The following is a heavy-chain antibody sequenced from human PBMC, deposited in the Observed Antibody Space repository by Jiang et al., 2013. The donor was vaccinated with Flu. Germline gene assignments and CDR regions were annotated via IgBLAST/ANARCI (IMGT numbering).Heavy chain of an antibody. Sequence: LLKPSETLSLTCAVSGDSISSSYYYWGWIRQSPGKGLEWIGIIYQSGSTYYNPSLKSRVTISVDTSKNQLSLNLRSVTAADTAVYYCARHGALAARAPHYYYYAMDVWGQGTTVNVSS. V-gene: IGHV4-39*01. CDR2: IYQSGST. CDR1: GDSISSSYYY. D-gene: IGHD2-15*01. J-gene: IGHJ6*02. CDR3: ARHGALAARAPHYYYYAMDV.